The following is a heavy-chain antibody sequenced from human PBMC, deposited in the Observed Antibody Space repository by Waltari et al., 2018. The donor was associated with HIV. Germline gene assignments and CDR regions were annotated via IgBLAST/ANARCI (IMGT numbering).Heavy chain of an antibody. Sequence: VQLVQSGAEVKKPGASVKVSCKASGYTFTRYVLRWVRKAPGKGLEWMGWSSAYNGNTNYAQKLQGRVTMTTDTSTSTAYMELRSLRSDDTAVYYCARVGTRRIAARPWALPDYWGQGTLVTVSS. J-gene: IGHJ4*02. CDR1: GYTFTRYV. V-gene: IGHV1-18*01. D-gene: IGHD6-6*01. CDR2: SSAYNGNT. CDR3: ARVGTRRIAARPWALPDY.